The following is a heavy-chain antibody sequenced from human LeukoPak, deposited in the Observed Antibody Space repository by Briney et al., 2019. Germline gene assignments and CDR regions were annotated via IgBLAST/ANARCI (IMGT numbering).Heavy chain of an antibody. Sequence: KPSETLSLTCAVSGASVGSHYWTWIRQSPGRGLEWIGHIYHSGTTNYNPSLKSRVTISADTPKSQFSLKLKSVSAADTAMYSCCADSEYGDNDYWGQGTLVIVPS. CDR1: GASVGSHY. J-gene: IGHJ4*02. CDR3: CADSEYGDNDY. V-gene: IGHV4-59*02. CDR2: IYHSGTT. D-gene: IGHD4/OR15-4a*01.